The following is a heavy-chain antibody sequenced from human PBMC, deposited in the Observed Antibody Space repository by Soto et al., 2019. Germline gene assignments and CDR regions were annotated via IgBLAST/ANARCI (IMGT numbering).Heavy chain of an antibody. V-gene: IGHV1-18*04. Sequence: ASVKVSCKASGYTFTSYGISWVRQAPGQGLEWMGWISAYNGNTNYAQKLQGRVTMTTDTSTSTAYMELRSLRSDDTAVYYCARGPSIAAASWENNWFDPWGQGTLVTVSS. CDR2: ISAYNGNT. D-gene: IGHD6-13*01. CDR1: GYTFTSYG. J-gene: IGHJ5*02. CDR3: ARGPSIAAASWENNWFDP.